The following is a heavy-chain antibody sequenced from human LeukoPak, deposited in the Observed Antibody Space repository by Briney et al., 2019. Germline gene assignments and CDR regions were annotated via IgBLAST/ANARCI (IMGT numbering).Heavy chain of an antibody. J-gene: IGHJ5*02. CDR3: ARGIVVVPAAIAWFDP. Sequence: KASETLSLTCTVSGGSISSGSYYWSWIRQPAGKGLEWIGRIYTSGITNYNPSLKSRVTISVDTSKNQFSLKLSSVTAADTAVYYCARGIVVVPAAIAWFDPWGQGTLVTVSS. CDR1: GGSISSGSYY. CDR2: IYTSGIT. V-gene: IGHV4-61*02. D-gene: IGHD2-2*01.